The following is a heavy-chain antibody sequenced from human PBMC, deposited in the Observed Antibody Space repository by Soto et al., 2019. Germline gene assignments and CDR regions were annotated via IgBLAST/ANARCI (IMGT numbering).Heavy chain of an antibody. J-gene: IGHJ4*02. CDR2: IYYTGTI. CDR3: ARATRASGDFYY. V-gene: IGHV4-59*01. Sequence: QVQLQESGPGLVKPSETLSLTCTVSGDSIGSNYWSWIRRPPGKGLEWIGNIYYTGTINYNPSLQGRVTISVDTSKNQLSLKLTSVTAADTAVYFCARATRASGDFYYWGQGTLVTVSS. D-gene: IGHD3-10*01. CDR1: GDSIGSNY.